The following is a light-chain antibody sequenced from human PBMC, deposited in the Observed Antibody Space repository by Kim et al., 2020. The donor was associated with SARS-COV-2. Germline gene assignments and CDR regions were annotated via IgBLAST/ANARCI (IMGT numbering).Light chain of an antibody. Sequence: ASVGDRGTIACRASQGISNYLAWYQQKPGKVPKLLIYAASALQPGVPSRFSGSGSGTDFTLTICSLQPEDAATYYCQKYNSAPRTFGQGTKVDIK. CDR1: QGISNY. J-gene: IGKJ1*01. CDR3: QKYNSAPRT. CDR2: AAS. V-gene: IGKV1-27*01.